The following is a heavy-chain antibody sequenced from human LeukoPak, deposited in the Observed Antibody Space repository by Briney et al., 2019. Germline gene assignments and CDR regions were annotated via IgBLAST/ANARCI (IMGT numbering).Heavy chain of an antibody. Sequence: SETLSLTCTVSGGSISSYYWSWIRQPPGKGLEWIGYIYYSGSTNYNPSLKSRVTISVDTSKNQFSLKLSSVTAADTAVYYCAKDGTRGNRFGKIPHYFDYWGQGTLVTVSS. V-gene: IGHV4-59*01. CDR3: AKDGTRGNRFGKIPHYFDY. J-gene: IGHJ4*02. CDR2: IYYSGST. CDR1: GGSISSYY. D-gene: IGHD3-10*01.